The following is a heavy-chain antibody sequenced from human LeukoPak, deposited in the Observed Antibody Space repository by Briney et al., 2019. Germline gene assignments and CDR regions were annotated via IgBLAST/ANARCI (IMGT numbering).Heavy chain of an antibody. Sequence: GGSLRLSCAASGFTFSTYAMSWVRQAPGKRLEWVSAISDSGGSTYYADSVRGRFTISRDNSKNTLYLQMNSLRAEDTAVYYCAKSRIAKYYYYMDVWGKGTTVTVPS. CDR2: ISDSGGST. CDR3: AKSRIAKYYYYMDV. D-gene: IGHD6-13*01. J-gene: IGHJ6*03. CDR1: GFTFSTYA. V-gene: IGHV3-23*01.